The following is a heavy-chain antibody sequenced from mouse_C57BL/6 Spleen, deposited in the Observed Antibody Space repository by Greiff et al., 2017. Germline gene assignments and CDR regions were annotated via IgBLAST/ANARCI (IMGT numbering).Heavy chain of an antibody. CDR2: IYPGDGDT. CDR1: GYAFSSSW. J-gene: IGHJ1*03. D-gene: IGHD1-1*01. CDR3: ARDHYDGSSSVGYFEV. Sequence: QVQLQQSGPELVKPGASVKISCKASGYAFSSSWMNWVKQRPGKGLEWIGRIYPGDGDTNYNGKFKGKATLTADKSSSTAYMQLSSLTSEDSAVYFGARDHYDGSSSVGYFEVWGTGTTVTVAS. V-gene: IGHV1-82*01.